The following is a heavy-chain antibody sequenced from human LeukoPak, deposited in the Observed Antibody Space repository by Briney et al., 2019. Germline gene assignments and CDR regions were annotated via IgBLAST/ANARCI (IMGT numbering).Heavy chain of an antibody. CDR1: GGSVSSSSYY. Sequence: SETLSLTCSVSGGSVSSSSYYWGWVRQPPGKGLEWIGXFHYSGSTYYNPSLKSRVTISGDTSKNQFSLKLRSVTAADTAVYYCASLVVVVVTASEIDYWGQGTLVTVSS. J-gene: IGHJ4*02. V-gene: IGHV4-39*01. CDR2: FHYSGST. D-gene: IGHD2-21*02. CDR3: ASLVVVVVTASEIDY.